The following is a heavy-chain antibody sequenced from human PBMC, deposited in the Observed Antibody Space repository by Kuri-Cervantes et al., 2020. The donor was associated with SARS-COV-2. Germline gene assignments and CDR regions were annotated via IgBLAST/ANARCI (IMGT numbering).Heavy chain of an antibody. V-gene: IGHV4-31*03. J-gene: IGHJ6*01. D-gene: IGHD2-15*01. CDR3: ARHSFVVVVAATPGGMDV. CDR2: IYYSGST. Sequence: SETLSLTCTVSGCSISRVGYYWIWIRQHPGKGLEWIGYIYYSGSTYYNPSLKSRVTISVDTSKNQFSLKLSSVTAADTAVYYCARHSFVVVVAATPGGMDVWCPATTVT. CDR1: GCSISRVGYY.